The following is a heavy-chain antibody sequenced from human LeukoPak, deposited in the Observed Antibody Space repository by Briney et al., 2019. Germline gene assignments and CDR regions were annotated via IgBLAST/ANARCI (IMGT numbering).Heavy chain of an antibody. CDR2: IKSKTDGGTT. CDR1: GFTFSNAW. J-gene: IGHJ4*02. D-gene: IGHD3-10*01. V-gene: IGHV3-15*01. CDR3: TTPRGFGELGIY. Sequence: GGSLRLSCAASGFTFSNAWMSWVRQAPGKGLEWVGRIKSKTDGGTTDYAAPVKGRFTISRDDSKNTLYLQMNSLKTEDTAVYYCTTPRGFGELGIYWGQGTLVTVSS.